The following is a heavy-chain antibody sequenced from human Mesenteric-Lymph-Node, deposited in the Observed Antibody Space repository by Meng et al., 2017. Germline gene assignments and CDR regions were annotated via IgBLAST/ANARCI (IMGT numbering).Heavy chain of an antibody. Sequence: GESLKISCAASGFTFSNAWMSWVRQAPGKGLEWVGRIKSKTDGGTTDYAAPVKGRFTISRDDSKNTLYLQMNSLKTEDTAVYYCTTVKGGSYYRLYYFDYWGQGTLVTVSS. J-gene: IGHJ4*02. V-gene: IGHV3-15*01. CDR3: TTVKGGSYYRLYYFDY. D-gene: IGHD1-26*01. CDR1: GFTFSNAW. CDR2: IKSKTDGGTT.